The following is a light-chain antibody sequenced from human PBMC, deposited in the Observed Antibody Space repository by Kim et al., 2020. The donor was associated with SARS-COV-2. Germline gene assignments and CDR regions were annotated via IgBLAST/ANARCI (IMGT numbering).Light chain of an antibody. Sequence: GQNIAISCSESSSNIGNNYVSWYQQRPGTAPKLLIYDNNKRPSGIPHRFSGSKSGTSATLGITGLQTGDEADYYCGTWDNSLSAGVFGTGTKVTVL. CDR1: SSNIGNNY. CDR3: GTWDNSLSAGV. J-gene: IGLJ1*01. CDR2: DNN. V-gene: IGLV1-51*01.